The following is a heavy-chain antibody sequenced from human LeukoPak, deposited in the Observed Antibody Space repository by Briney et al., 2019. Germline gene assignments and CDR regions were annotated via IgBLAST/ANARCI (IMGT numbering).Heavy chain of an antibody. CDR3: ARGGGYSSGWEYYFDY. V-gene: IGHV4-59*01. CDR1: GGSFSGYY. Sequence: NTSETLSLTCAVYGGSFSGYYWSWIRQPPGKGLEWIGYIYYSGSTNYNPSLKSRVTISVDTSKNQFSLKLSSVTAADTAVYYCARGGGYSSGWEYYFDYWGQGTLVTVSS. D-gene: IGHD6-19*01. J-gene: IGHJ4*02. CDR2: IYYSGST.